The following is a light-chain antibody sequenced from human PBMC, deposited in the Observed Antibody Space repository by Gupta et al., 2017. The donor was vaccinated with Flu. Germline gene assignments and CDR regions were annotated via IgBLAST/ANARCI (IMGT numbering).Light chain of an antibody. Sequence: DVVMTQSPLSLPVTLGQPASISCRSSQSLVYSDGNTYLNWFQQRPGQSPRRLIYKVSNRDSGGTDRFSGRGPGTDLTLKIIRGEDEDVGIYNGGQGTQLYTFGQGTKMEIK. CDR2: KVS. CDR1: QSLVYSDGNTY. CDR3: GQGTQLYT. V-gene: IGKV2-30*01. J-gene: IGKJ2*01.